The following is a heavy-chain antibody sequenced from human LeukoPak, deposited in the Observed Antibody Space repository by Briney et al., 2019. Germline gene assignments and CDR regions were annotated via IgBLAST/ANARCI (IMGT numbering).Heavy chain of an antibody. CDR2: INPNSGGT. CDR1: GYTFTGYY. J-gene: IGHJ4*02. Sequence: EASVKVSCKASGYTFTGYYMHWVRQAPGQGLEWMGWINPNSGGTNYAQKFQGRVTMTRDTSISTAYMELSRLRSDDTAVYYCARGSLLRYFDPYYFDYWGQGTLVTVSS. V-gene: IGHV1-2*02. CDR3: ARGSLLRYFDPYYFDY. D-gene: IGHD3-9*01.